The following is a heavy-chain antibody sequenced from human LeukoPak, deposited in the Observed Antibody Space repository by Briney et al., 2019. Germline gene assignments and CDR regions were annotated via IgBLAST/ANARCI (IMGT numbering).Heavy chain of an antibody. D-gene: IGHD6-19*01. CDR2: ISWNSGSL. J-gene: IGHJ3*02. V-gene: IGHV3-9*01. CDR3: AIDLYSSGQDAFDI. Sequence: PGRSLRLSCAASGFIFDDYAMHWVRQGPGKGLEWVSGISWNSGSLAYADSVKGRFTISRDNAKNSLYLQMNSLRADDTAFYYCAIDLYSSGQDAFDIWGQGTMVSVSS. CDR1: GFIFDDYA.